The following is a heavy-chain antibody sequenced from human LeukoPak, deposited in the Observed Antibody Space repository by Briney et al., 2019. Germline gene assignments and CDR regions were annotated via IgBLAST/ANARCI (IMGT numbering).Heavy chain of an antibody. CDR3: ARAPEYGLYYFDY. Sequence: SETLSLTCTVSGGSISSSTYYWGWIRQPPGKGLEWIGNIYYSGSTYYNPSLKSRVSISVDTSKNQFSLKLTSVTAADTAVYYCARAPEYGLYYFDYWGQGTLVTVSS. J-gene: IGHJ4*02. CDR2: IYYSGST. D-gene: IGHD1-14*01. CDR1: GGSISSSTYY. V-gene: IGHV4-39*07.